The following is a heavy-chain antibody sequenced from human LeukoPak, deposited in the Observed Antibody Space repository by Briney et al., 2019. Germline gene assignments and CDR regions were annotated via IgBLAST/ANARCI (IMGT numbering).Heavy chain of an antibody. V-gene: IGHV3-23*01. CDR1: GFTFSSYA. Sequence: GGSLRLSCAASGFTFSSYAMSWVRQAPGKGLEWVSAISGSGGSTYYADSVKGRFTISRDNSKNTLYLQMNSLRAEDTAVYYCTPMVRGSNWFDPWGQGTLVTVSS. D-gene: IGHD3-10*01. CDR2: ISGSGGST. CDR3: TPMVRGSNWFDP. J-gene: IGHJ5*02.